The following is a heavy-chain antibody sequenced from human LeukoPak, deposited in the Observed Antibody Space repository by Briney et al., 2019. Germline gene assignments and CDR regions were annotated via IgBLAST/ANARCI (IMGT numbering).Heavy chain of an antibody. J-gene: IGHJ4*02. V-gene: IGHV3-30-3*01. D-gene: IGHD4-17*01. CDR3: ARSNPGDYTLHLIDS. CDR1: GFTLSSDA. Sequence: GRSLRLSCAASGFTLSSDAMHWVRQAPGKGLEWVAVISHDGSNKYYADSVKGRFSISRDNSRSTLYLQMNSLRPEDTAVYYCARSNPGDYTLHLIDSWGQGTLVTVSS. CDR2: ISHDGSNK.